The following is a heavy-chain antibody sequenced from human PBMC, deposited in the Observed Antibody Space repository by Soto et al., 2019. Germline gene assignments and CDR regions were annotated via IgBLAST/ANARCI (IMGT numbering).Heavy chain of an antibody. V-gene: IGHV2-5*01. J-gene: IGHJ3*02. Sequence: QITLKESGPTLVKPTQTLTLTCTFSGFSLSTSGVGVAWIRQPPGKALEWLALIYWNDDKRYSPSLKSRLTNTKDTSKNQVVLKMTNMDQVDTATYYCAHRPGRITMRVSGAFDIWAQGTMVTVSS. CDR1: GFSLSTSGVG. CDR3: AHRPGRITMRVSGAFDI. CDR2: IYWNDDK. D-gene: IGHD3-22*01.